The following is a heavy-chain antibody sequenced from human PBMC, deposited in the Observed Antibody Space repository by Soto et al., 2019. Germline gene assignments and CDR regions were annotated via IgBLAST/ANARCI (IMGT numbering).Heavy chain of an antibody. CDR3: VRWWGDWVFPPGGMDV. V-gene: IGHV4-59*01. Sequence: SETVSLTCTVSVGSINNFYWTWIRQPPGKGLEWIGDIYYSGSANYNPSLKSRVTISIDTSKYQFSLKLSSVTAADTVVFFCVRWWGDWVFPPGGMDVLGQRTTVPVS. J-gene: IGHJ6*02. CDR1: VGSINNFY. D-gene: IGHD2-15*01. CDR2: IYYSGSA.